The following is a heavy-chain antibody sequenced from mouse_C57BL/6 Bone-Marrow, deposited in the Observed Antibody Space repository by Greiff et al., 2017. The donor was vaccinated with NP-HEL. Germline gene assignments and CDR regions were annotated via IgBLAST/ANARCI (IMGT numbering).Heavy chain of an antibody. CDR1: GFSLSTYGMG. D-gene: IGHD1-2*01. CDR2: SWGDDDK. CDR3: ARNLAPGCRYFDV. V-gene: IGHV8-8*01. Sequence: QVQLKESGPGILQPSQTLSLTCSFSGFSLSTYGMGGGWNRQPPGKGWEWMVHSWGDDDKYSNPAQKSRLTISKDTTKNQGFLKIANVYTADTATYYCARNLAPGCRYFDVWGTGTTVTVSS. J-gene: IGHJ1*03.